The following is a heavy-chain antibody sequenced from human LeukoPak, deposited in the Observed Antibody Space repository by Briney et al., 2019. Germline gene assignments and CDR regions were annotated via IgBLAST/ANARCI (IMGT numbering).Heavy chain of an antibody. CDR2: IYYSGST. CDR1: GGSISSGSYY. J-gene: IGHJ3*02. V-gene: IGHV4-39*07. CDR3: ARVDGWNPLGAFDI. D-gene: IGHD1-1*01. Sequence: SETLSLTCTVSGGSISSGSYYWSWIRQPAGTGLEWIGSIYYSGSTYYNPSLKSRVTISVDTSKNQCSLKLSSVTAADTAVYYCARVDGWNPLGAFDIWGQGTMVTVSS.